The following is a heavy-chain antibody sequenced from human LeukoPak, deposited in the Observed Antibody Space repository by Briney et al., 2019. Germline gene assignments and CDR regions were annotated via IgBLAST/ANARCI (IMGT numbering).Heavy chain of an antibody. D-gene: IGHD3-3*01. J-gene: IGHJ2*01. CDR3: ARDTDDFWSGYWYFDL. CDR1: GGTFSSYA. CDR2: IIPIFGTA. V-gene: IGHV1-69*13. Sequence: SVKVSCKASGGTFSSYAISWVRQAPGQGLEWMGGIIPIFGTANYAQKFQGRVTITADESTSTAYMELSSLRSEDTAVYYCARDTDDFWSGYWYFDLWGRGTLVTVSS.